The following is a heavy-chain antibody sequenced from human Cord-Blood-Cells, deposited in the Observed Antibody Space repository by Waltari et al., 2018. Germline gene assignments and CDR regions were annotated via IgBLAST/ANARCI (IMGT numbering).Heavy chain of an antibody. D-gene: IGHD2-21*01. CDR1: GGSFSGYY. Sequence: QVQLQQWGAGLLKPSETLSLTCAVYGGSFSGYYWLWISQPPGKGLEWIGEINHSGSTNYNPSLKSRVTISVDTSKNQFSLKLSSVTAADTAVYYCARGRWGSPIDYWGQGTLVTVSS. V-gene: IGHV4-34*01. J-gene: IGHJ4*02. CDR2: INHSGST. CDR3: ARGRWGSPIDY.